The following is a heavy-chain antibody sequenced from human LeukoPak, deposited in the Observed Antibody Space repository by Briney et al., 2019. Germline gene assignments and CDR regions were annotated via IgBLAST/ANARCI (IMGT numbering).Heavy chain of an antibody. CDR2: IYTSGST. J-gene: IGHJ4*02. CDR1: GGSISSGSYY. D-gene: IGHD3-3*01. Sequence: PSETLSLTCTVSGGSISSGSYYWSWIRQPAGKGLEWIGRIYTSGSTNYNPSLKSRVTISVDTSKNQFSLKLSSVTAADTAVYYCAREGIYDFWSGYNTYYFDYWGQGTLVTVSS. V-gene: IGHV4-61*02. CDR3: AREGIYDFWSGYNTYYFDY.